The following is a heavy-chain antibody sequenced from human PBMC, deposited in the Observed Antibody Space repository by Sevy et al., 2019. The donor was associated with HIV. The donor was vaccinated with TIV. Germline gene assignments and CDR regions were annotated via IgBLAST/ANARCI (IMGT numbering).Heavy chain of an antibody. J-gene: IGHJ3*02. CDR2: IVVGSGNT. D-gene: IGHD3-22*01. CDR3: AGARYDSSGSFDAFDI. CDR1: GFTFSSSA. V-gene: IGHV1-58*01. Sequence: ASVKVSCKASGFTFSSSAVQWVRQARGQRLGWIGWIVVGSGNTDYAQKFQERVTITRDMSTNTAYMDLSSLRSEDTAVYYCAGARYDSSGSFDAFDIWGQGTMVTVSS.